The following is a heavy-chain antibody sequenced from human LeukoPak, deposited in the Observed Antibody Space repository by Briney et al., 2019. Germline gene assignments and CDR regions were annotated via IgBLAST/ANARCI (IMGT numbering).Heavy chain of an antibody. CDR2: ISYDGFNK. J-gene: IGHJ4*02. V-gene: IGHV3-30-3*01. D-gene: IGHD6-19*01. CDR1: GFTFSTYP. Sequence: GRSLRLSCAASGFTFSTYPMHWVRQASGKGLEWVAVISYDGFNKFYADSVKGRFTISRDDSKNTLFLQMNSLRAEDTAVYHCARPREAGSSSGWYFDNWGQGTLVTVFS. CDR3: ARPREAGSSSGWYFDN.